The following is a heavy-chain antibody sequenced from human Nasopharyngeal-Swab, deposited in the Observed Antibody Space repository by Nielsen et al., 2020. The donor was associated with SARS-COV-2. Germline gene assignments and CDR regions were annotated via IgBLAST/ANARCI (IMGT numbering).Heavy chain of an antibody. V-gene: IGHV3-30*02. CDR2: IRYDGSNK. CDR3: AKDAGGYSSS. Sequence: GESLKISCAASGFTFSSYGMHRVRQAPGKGLEWVAFIRYDGSNKYYADSVKGRFTISRDNSKNTLYLQMNSLRAEDTAVYYCAKDAGGYSSSWGQGTLVTVSS. D-gene: IGHD6-13*01. J-gene: IGHJ4*02. CDR1: GFTFSSYG.